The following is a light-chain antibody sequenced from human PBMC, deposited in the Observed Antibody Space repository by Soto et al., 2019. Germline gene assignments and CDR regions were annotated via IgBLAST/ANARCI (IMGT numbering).Light chain of an antibody. CDR3: QQYNSYSGT. CDR2: AAS. Sequence: DFQMTQSPSSLSASVGDRVTITCRATQSISRSLNWYQQRPGKAPELLIYAASSLQSGVPSRFSGSGSGTEFTLTISSLQPDDFATYYCQQYNSYSGTFGQGTKVDIK. V-gene: IGKV1-39*01. CDR1: QSISRS. J-gene: IGKJ1*01.